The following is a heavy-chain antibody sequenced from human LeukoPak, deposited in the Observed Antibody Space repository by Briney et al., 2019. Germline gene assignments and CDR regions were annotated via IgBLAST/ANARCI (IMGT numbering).Heavy chain of an antibody. V-gene: IGHV1-2*02. CDR3: AREAVPYYDSSGYYYVGFDY. J-gene: IGHJ4*02. CDR2: INPNSGGT. Sequence: ASVKVSCKASGYTFTSYDINWVRQATGQGLEWMGWINPNSGGTNYAQKFQGRVTMTRDTSISTAYMELSRLRSDDTAVYYCAREAVPYYDSSGYYYVGFDYWGQGTLVTVSS. CDR1: GYTFTSYD. D-gene: IGHD3-22*01.